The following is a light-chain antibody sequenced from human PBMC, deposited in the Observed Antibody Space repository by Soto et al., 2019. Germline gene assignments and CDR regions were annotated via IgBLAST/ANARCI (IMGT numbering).Light chain of an antibody. Sequence: VVMTQSKATLSVSPGERATLSCRASQSVRGNLAWYQQKPGQAPRLLIYGASTRATGCPARFSGSGSGTEFTLTISSPQSEDFAIYYCQHYNNWPPIPFGQGTRLEIK. CDR2: GAS. V-gene: IGKV3-15*01. CDR1: QSVRGN. J-gene: IGKJ5*01. CDR3: QHYNNWPPIP.